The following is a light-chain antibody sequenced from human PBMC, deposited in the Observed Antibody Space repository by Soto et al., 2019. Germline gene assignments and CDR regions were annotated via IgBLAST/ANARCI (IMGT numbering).Light chain of an antibody. Sequence: ETVMTQSPATLSVSPGERATLSCRASQSARISLGWYQQKPGQAPRLLIYDVSTRATGVPARFSGSGSGTDFTLTISSLQPEDFATYYCQQSYSTPTFGQGTKVDIK. CDR3: QQSYSTPT. J-gene: IGKJ1*01. CDR2: DVS. V-gene: IGKV3-15*01. CDR1: QSARIS.